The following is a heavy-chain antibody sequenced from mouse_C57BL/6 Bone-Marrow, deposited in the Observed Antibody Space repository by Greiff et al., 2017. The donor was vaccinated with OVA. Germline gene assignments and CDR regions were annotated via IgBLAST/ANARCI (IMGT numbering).Heavy chain of an antibody. V-gene: IGHV1-59*01. CDR2: IDPSDSYT. CDR1: GYTFTSYW. Sequence: QVHVKQSGAELVRPGASVKLSCKASGYTFTSYWMHWVKQRPGQGLEWIGVIDPSDSYTNYNQKFKGKATLTVDTSSSTAYMQLSSLTSEDSAVYYCAREEAYWGQGTLVTVSA. CDR3: AREEAY. J-gene: IGHJ3*01.